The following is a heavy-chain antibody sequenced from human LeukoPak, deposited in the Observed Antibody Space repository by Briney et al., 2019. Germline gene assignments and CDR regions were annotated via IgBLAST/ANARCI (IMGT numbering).Heavy chain of an antibody. CDR1: GGAISSGGYY. J-gene: IGHJ5*02. D-gene: IGHD3-22*01. CDR3: ARGDYYDSSGYYSP. CDR2: IYYSGST. V-gene: IGHV4-31*03. Sequence: SETLSLTCTVSGGAISSGGYYWSWIRQHPGKGLEWIGYIYYSGSTYYNPSLKSRVTISVDTSKNQYSLKLSSVTAADTAVYYCARGDYYDSSGYYSPWGQGTLVTVSS.